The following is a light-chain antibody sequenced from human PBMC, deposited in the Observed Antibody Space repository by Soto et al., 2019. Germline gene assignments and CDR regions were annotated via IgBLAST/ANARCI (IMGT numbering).Light chain of an antibody. CDR3: QQYDNYRT. CDR2: KAS. J-gene: IGKJ1*01. Sequence: DIQMTQSPSTLSASVGDRVTITCRASQSVSGWLAWYQQKPGKAPKLLIYKASSLEGGVPSRFSGSGSGTEFTLTISSLQPDDFATYYCQQYDNYRTFGQGTRVEIK. CDR1: QSVSGW. V-gene: IGKV1-5*03.